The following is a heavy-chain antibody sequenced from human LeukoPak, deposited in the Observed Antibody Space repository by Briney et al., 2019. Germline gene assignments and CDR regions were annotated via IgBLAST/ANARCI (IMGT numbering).Heavy chain of an antibody. V-gene: IGHV3-23*01. Sequence: GGSLRLSCAASGFAFSSYAMSWVRQAPGKGLEWVSAISGSGGSTYYADSVKGRFTISRDNFKNTLYLQMNSLRAEDTAVYYCAKDDSGYDFGWFDPWGQGTLVTVSS. J-gene: IGHJ5*02. D-gene: IGHD5-12*01. CDR1: GFAFSSYA. CDR2: ISGSGGST. CDR3: AKDDSGYDFGWFDP.